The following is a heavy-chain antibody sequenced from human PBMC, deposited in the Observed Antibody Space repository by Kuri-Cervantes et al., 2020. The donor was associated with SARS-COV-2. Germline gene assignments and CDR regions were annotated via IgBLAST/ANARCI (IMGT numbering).Heavy chain of an antibody. J-gene: IGHJ4*02. D-gene: IGHD5-24*01. CDR2: INHSGST. V-gene: IGHV4-34*01. Sequence: SQTLSLTCAVCGGSFSGYYWSWIRQPPGKGLEWIGEINHSGSTNYNPSPKSRVTISVDTSKNQFSLKLSSVTAADTAVYYCARKVEMATISHWGQGTLVTVSS. CDR3: ARKVEMATISH. CDR1: GGSFSGYY.